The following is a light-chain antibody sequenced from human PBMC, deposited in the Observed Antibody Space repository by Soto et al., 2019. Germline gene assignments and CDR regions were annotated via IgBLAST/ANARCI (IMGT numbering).Light chain of an antibody. J-gene: IGLJ3*02. V-gene: IGLV2-8*01. CDR3: SSFASSNTCV. CDR2: EVT. CDR1: SSDVGAYNY. Sequence: QSALTQPPSASGSPGQSVTISCTGTSSDVGAYNYVSWYQQHAGKAPKLVIYEVTKRPSGVPDRFSGSKSANTASLTVSGLQAEDEAEYYCSSFASSNTCVSGGGTKVTVL.